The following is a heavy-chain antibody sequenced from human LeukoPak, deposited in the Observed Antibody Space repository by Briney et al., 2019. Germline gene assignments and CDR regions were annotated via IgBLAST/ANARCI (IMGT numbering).Heavy chain of an antibody. CDR1: GFTFSIYA. V-gene: IGHV3-30-3*01. D-gene: IGHD6-19*01. Sequence: GGSLRLSCAASGFTFSIYAMHWVRQAPGKGLEWVAFISSDGSNKYYADSVKGRFTISRDNSKNTLYLQMNSLRDEDTAVYYCARIAVAGGDRDYWGQGTLVTVSS. CDR2: ISSDGSNK. CDR3: ARIAVAGGDRDY. J-gene: IGHJ4*02.